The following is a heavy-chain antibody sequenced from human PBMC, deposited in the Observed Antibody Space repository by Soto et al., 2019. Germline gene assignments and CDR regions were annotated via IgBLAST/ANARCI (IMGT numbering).Heavy chain of an antibody. D-gene: IGHD2-2*01. Sequence: QLQLQESGPGLVKPSETLSLTCTVSGGSISSSSYYWGWIRQPPGKGLEWIGSIYYSGSTYYNPSLKSRVPISVDTSKNQFSLKLSSVTAADTAVYYCARVSRDYYGMDVWGQGTTVTVSS. CDR2: IYYSGST. CDR3: ARVSRDYYGMDV. J-gene: IGHJ6*02. V-gene: IGHV4-39*01. CDR1: GGSISSSSYY.